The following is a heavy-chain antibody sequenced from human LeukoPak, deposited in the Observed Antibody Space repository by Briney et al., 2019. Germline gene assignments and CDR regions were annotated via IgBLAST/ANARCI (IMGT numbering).Heavy chain of an antibody. CDR2: IRYDGSNK. Sequence: GGSLRLSCAASGFTFSSYGMHWVRQAPGKGLEWVAFIRYDGSNKYYADSVKGRFTISRDNSKNTLYLQMNSLRAEDTAVYYCAKEMSDYYDSSGYYETSFDYWGQGTLVTVSS. V-gene: IGHV3-30*02. D-gene: IGHD3-22*01. CDR1: GFTFSSYG. J-gene: IGHJ4*02. CDR3: AKEMSDYYDSSGYYETSFDY.